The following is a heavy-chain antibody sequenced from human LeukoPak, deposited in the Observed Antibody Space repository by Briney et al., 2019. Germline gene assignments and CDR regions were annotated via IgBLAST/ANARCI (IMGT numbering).Heavy chain of an antibody. Sequence: SQTLSLTCAVSGVSISSGGYSWSWIRQPPGKGLEWIGYIYHSGSTYYNPSLKSRVTISVDRSKNQFSLKLSSVTAADTAVYYCARENTMAHYFDYWGQGTLVTVSS. CDR1: GVSISSGGYS. J-gene: IGHJ4*02. CDR2: IYHSGST. CDR3: ARENTMAHYFDY. V-gene: IGHV4-30-2*01. D-gene: IGHD3-10*01.